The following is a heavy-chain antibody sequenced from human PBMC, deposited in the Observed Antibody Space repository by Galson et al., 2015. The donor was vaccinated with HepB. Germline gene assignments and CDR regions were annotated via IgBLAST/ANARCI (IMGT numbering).Heavy chain of an antibody. Sequence: SVKVSCKASGGTFSSYAISWVRQAPGQGLEWMGGIIPIFGTANYAQKFQGRVTITADESTSTAYMELSSLRSEDTAVYYCARDIAAAGTGYYFDYWGQGTLVTVSS. D-gene: IGHD6-13*01. CDR2: IIPIFGTA. CDR1: GGTFSSYA. V-gene: IGHV1-69*13. CDR3: ARDIAAAGTGYYFDY. J-gene: IGHJ4*02.